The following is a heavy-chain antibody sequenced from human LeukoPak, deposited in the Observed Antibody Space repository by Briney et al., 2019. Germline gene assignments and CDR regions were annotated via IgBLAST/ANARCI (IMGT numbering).Heavy chain of an antibody. CDR3: ARASLPAAY. D-gene: IGHD2-2*01. J-gene: IGHJ4*02. CDR2: INPNSCGT. CDR1: GYTFTGSY. Sequence: ASVKVSCKASGYTFTGSYIYWVRQAPGQGLEWMGWINPNSCGTDFAQKFQGRVTMTRDTSISTAYMELTRLRSDDTAGYYCARASLPAAYWGQGTLVTVSS. V-gene: IGHV1-2*02.